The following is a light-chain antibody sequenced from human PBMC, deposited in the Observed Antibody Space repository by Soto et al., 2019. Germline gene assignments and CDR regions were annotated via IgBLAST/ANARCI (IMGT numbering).Light chain of an antibody. J-gene: IGKJ4*01. V-gene: IGKV3-15*01. CDR2: GAS. CDR1: QSVSSN. Sequence: IVMTQSPATLPVSPGERATLSCRASQSVSSNLAWYQQKPGQAPRLLIFGASTRATGIPARFSGSGSGTEFTLTISSLQSEDFAVYYCQQYNNWPTLTFGGGTRWIS. CDR3: QQYNNWPTLT.